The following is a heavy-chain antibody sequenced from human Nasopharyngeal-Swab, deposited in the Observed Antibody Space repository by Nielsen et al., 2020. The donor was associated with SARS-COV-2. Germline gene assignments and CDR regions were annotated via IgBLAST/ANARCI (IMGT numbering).Heavy chain of an antibody. CDR2: MNPNSGNT. J-gene: IGHJ5*02. Sequence: ASVKVSCKASGYTFTSYDINWVRQATGQGLEWMGWMNPNSGNTGYAQKFQGRVTITRNTSISTAYMELSSLRSEDTAVYYCARRSRYCSSTSCGNWFDPWGQGTLVTVSS. V-gene: IGHV1-8*03. D-gene: IGHD2-2*01. CDR3: ARRSRYCSSTSCGNWFDP. CDR1: GYTFTSYD.